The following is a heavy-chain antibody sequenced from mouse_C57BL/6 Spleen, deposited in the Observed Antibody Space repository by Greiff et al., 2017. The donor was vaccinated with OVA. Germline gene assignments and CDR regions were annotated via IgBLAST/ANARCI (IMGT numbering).Heavy chain of an antibody. CDR1: GYTFTSYW. V-gene: IGHV1-55*01. D-gene: IGHD1-1*01. CDR3: ARPPDGSSLYYFDY. J-gene: IGHJ2*01. CDR2: IYPGSGST. Sequence: QVQLQQPGAELVKPGASVKMSCKASGYTFTSYWITWVKQRPGQGLEWIGDIYPGSGSTNYNEKFKSKATLTVDTSSSTAYMQLSSLTSEDSAVYYGARPPDGSSLYYFDYWGQGTTLTVSS.